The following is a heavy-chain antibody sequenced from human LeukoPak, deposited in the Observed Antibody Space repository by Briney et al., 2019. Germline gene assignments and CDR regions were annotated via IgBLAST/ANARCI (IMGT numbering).Heavy chain of an antibody. J-gene: IGHJ4*02. CDR3: AREVRGSGRDFDY. V-gene: IGHV3-11*01. CDR2: IGTRSNPI. CDR1: GFSFSDFY. D-gene: IGHD1-26*01. Sequence: GGSLRLSCAASGFSFSDFYMSWIRQAPGMGLERISYIGTRSNPIYYADSVKGRFTISRDDAKNSLYLQMNSLRDEDTAVYFCAREVRGSGRDFDYWGQGILVTVST.